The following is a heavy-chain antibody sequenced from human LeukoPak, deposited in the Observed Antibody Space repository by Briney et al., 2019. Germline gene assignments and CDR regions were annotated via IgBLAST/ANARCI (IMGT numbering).Heavy chain of an antibody. Sequence: ASVKVSCKASGCTFTAYYMHWVRQAPGQGLEWMGWINPNSGGTKYAQNFQDRVTMTRDTSISTAYMELSRLRSDDTAVYYCARAFYNWNSNWFDPWGQGTLVTVSS. CDR1: GCTFTAYY. J-gene: IGHJ5*02. CDR2: INPNSGGT. CDR3: ARAFYNWNSNWFDP. V-gene: IGHV1-2*02. D-gene: IGHD1-7*01.